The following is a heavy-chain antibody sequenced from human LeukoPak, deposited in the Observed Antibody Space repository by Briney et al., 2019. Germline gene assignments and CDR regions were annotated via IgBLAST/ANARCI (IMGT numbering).Heavy chain of an antibody. J-gene: IGHJ4*02. CDR1: GFTFSNYA. Sequence: GGSLRLSCAASGFTFSNYAMTWVRQAPGKGLEWVSTISGSGGSTYYADSVEGRFTISRDNSKNTLYLQMNGLRAEDTAVYYCAKDARASSTSCNFDYWGQGTLVTVSS. CDR2: ISGSGGST. CDR3: AKDARASSTSCNFDY. D-gene: IGHD2-2*01. V-gene: IGHV3-23*01.